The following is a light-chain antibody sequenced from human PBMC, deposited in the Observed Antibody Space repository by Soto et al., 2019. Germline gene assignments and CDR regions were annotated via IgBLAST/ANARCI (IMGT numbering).Light chain of an antibody. V-gene: IGKV1-5*01. CDR2: DAS. Sequence: DIQMTQSPSILSASVGDRVTITCRASQSISNWLAWYQQKPGKAPRLLIYDASSLQSGVPSRFSGSGSGTEFTLTIASLQPDDFATYYCQQYNTYSYSFGQGTKLEIK. CDR1: QSISNW. J-gene: IGKJ2*01. CDR3: QQYNTYSYS.